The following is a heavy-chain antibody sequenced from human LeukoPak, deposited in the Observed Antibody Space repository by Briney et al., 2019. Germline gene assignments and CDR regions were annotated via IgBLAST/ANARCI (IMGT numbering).Heavy chain of an antibody. CDR3: ARDGVRGYAFGPFVY. CDR2: IYSAGST. D-gene: IGHD5-18*01. CDR1: GFTVSSNY. J-gene: IGHJ4*02. Sequence: GGSLRLSCAASGFTVSSNYMSWVRQAPGRGLEWVSIIYSAGSTYYADSVKGRFTISRDNSKNTLYLQMNSLRAEDTAVYYCARDGVRGYAFGPFVYWGQGTLVTVSS. V-gene: IGHV3-53*01.